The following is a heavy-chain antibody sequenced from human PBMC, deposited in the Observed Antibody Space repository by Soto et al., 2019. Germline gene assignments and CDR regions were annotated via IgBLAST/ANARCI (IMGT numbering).Heavy chain of an antibody. CDR1: GGSISSYY. V-gene: IGHV4-59*01. D-gene: IGHD5-18*01. CDR2: IYYSGST. J-gene: IGHJ5*02. Sequence: QVQLQESGPGLVKPSETLSLTCTVSGGSISSYYWSWIRQPPGKGLEWIGYIYYSGSTNYNPSLKRRVTISVDTSKNQFTLKLSSVTAADTAVYYCAREDRAASADWFDPWGQGTLVTVSS. CDR3: AREDRAASADWFDP.